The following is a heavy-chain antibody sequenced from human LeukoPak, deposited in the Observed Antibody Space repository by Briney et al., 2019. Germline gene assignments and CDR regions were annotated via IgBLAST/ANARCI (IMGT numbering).Heavy chain of an antibody. V-gene: IGHV3-23*01. Sequence: GGSLRLSCAASGFTFSSYAMSWVRQAPGKGLEWVSAISGSGGSTYYADSVKGRFTISRDNSKNTLYLQMNSLRAEDTAVYYCAKDPEDIVVVVAADHYFDYWGQGTLVTVSS. J-gene: IGHJ4*02. CDR3: AKDPEDIVVVVAADHYFDY. CDR1: GFTFSSYA. CDR2: ISGSGGST. D-gene: IGHD2-15*01.